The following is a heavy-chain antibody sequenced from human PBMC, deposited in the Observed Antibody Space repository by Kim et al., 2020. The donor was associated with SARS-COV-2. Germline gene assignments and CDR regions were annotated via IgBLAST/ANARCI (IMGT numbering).Heavy chain of an antibody. V-gene: IGHV3-23*01. D-gene: IGHD1-1*01. J-gene: IGHJ5*02. CDR1: GFTFSSYA. CDR3: AKCPYNAARVQYNWFDP. CDR2: ISGSGGST. Sequence: GGSLRLSCAASGFTFSSYAMSWVRQAPGKGLEWVSAISGSGGSTYYADSVKGRFTISRDNSKNTLYLQMNSLRAEDTAVYYCAKCPYNAARVQYNWFDPWGQGTLVTVSS.